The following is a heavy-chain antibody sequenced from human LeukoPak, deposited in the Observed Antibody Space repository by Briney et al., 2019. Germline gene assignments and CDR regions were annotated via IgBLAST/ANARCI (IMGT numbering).Heavy chain of an antibody. J-gene: IGHJ5*02. CDR2: IIPIFGTA. CDR1: GGTFSSYA. Sequence: SVKVSCKASGGTFSSYAISWVRQAPGQGLEWMGGIIPIFGTANYAQKFQGRVTITADKSTSTAYMELSSLRSEDTAVHYCASQPFHTYYYDSSGYTNWFDPWGQGTLVTVSS. CDR3: ASQPFHTYYYDSSGYTNWFDP. D-gene: IGHD3-22*01. V-gene: IGHV1-69*06.